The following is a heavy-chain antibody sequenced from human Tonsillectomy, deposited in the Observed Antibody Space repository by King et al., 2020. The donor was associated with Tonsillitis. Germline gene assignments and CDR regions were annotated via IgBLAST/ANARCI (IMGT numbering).Heavy chain of an antibody. J-gene: IGHJ4*02. V-gene: IGHV3-33*01. Sequence: VQLVESGGGVVQPGRSLRLSCAAAGFTLSSYAIHWVRQAPGKGLEWVAVIWYDGSIKYFAESAKGRFTISRDNSKKPLYLQMNSLRGEETAVYCCAREESLGFDYWGQGTLVTVSS. CDR1: GFTLSSYA. CDR3: AREESLGFDY. CDR2: IWYDGSIK.